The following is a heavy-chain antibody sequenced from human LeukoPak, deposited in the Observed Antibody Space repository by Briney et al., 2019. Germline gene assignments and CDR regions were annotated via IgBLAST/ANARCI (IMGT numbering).Heavy chain of an antibody. J-gene: IGHJ6*03. CDR1: GFTFSTYG. CDR3: AKDGGEYYDILTGYYPRLYYMDV. CDR2: ISGSGGST. V-gene: IGHV3-23*01. D-gene: IGHD3-9*01. Sequence: GGTLRLSCVTSGFTFSTYGMSWVRQAPGKGLEWVSAISGSGGSTYYADSVKGRFTISRDNSKNTLYLQMNSLRAEDTAVYYCAKDGGEYYDILTGYYPRLYYMDVWGKGTTVTISS.